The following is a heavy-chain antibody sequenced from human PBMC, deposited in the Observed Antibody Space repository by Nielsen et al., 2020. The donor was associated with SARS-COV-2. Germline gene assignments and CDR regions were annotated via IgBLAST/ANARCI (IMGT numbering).Heavy chain of an antibody. CDR3: VRQGDGYNYDF. D-gene: IGHD5-24*01. Sequence: GESLKISCRASGYTFTDHWIGWVRQMPGKGLEWMGIIYPDDSDTRYSPSFQGQVTISADKSISTAYLQWSSLKASDTAMYYCVRQGDGYNYDFWGQGTLLTVSS. V-gene: IGHV5-51*01. J-gene: IGHJ4*02. CDR1: GYTFTDHW. CDR2: IYPDDSDT.